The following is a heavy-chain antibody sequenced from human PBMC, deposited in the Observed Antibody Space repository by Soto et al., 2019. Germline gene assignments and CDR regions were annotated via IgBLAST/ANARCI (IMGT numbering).Heavy chain of an antibody. CDR3: ARGGDGSSSWGFYYYHGMDV. J-gene: IGHJ6*02. Sequence: ASVKVSCKASGYTFTSYAMHWVRQAPGQRLEWMGWINAGNGNTKYSQKFQGRVTITRDTSASTAYMELSSLRSEDTAVYYCARGGDGSSSWGFYYYHGMDVWGQGTTVTVSS. CDR2: INAGNGNT. V-gene: IGHV1-3*01. D-gene: IGHD6-13*01. CDR1: GYTFTSYA.